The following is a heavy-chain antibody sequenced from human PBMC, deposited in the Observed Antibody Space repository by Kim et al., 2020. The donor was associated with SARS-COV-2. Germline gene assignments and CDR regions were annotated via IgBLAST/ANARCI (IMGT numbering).Heavy chain of an antibody. J-gene: IGHJ4*02. CDR2: I. V-gene: IGHV3-9*01. D-gene: IGHD2-15*01. Sequence: IGYADSVKGRFTISRDNAKNSLYLQMNSLRAEDTALYYCARRGDSGGFDYWGQGTLVTVSS. CDR3: ARRGDSGGFDY.